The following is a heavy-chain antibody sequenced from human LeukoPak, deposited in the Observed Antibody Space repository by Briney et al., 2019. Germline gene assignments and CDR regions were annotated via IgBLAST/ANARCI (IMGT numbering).Heavy chain of an antibody. CDR2: IYTSGST. V-gene: IGHV4-4*07. CDR1: GVPISSDY. J-gene: IGHJ3*02. Sequence: KPSETLSLTCTVSGVPISSDYWNWIRQPAGKGLEWIGRIYTSGSTNYNPSLKSRVTMSVDTSKNEISLKLTSMTAADKAVYYCARDHDGEDYGNAFDIWGHGTMVTVSS. CDR3: ARDHDGEDYGNAFDI. D-gene: IGHD4-17*01.